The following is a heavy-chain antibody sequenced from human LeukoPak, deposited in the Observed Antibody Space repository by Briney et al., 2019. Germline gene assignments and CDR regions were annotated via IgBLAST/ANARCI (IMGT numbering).Heavy chain of an antibody. V-gene: IGHV3-11*01. J-gene: IGHJ6*03. CDR3: AKASYSSSWYGGEYYYYYYMDV. CDR2: ISSSGSTI. Sequence: GGSLRLSCAASGFTFSDYYMSWIRQAPGKGLEWVSYISSSGSTIYYADSVKGRFTISRDNAKNSLYLQMNSLRAEDTALYYCAKASYSSSWYGGEYYYYYYMDVWGKGTTVTISS. CDR1: GFTFSDYY. D-gene: IGHD6-13*01.